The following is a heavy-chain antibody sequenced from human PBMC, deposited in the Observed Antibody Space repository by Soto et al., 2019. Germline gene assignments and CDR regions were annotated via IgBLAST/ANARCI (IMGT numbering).Heavy chain of an antibody. CDR1: GYTFSIMV. J-gene: IGHJ4*02. Sequence: QVQLVQSGAELKKPGASVKVSCKASGYTFSIMVRTWCRQAPEQGPEWFGWVNLNTGDTGYAQKFQGRVTLTTDISTTTAYMELTSLRSEDTAIYYCAKVSRKGSAIDFDYWGQGTLITVSS. D-gene: IGHD3-10*01. V-gene: IGHV1-8*01. CDR3: AKVSRKGSAIDFDY. CDR2: VNLNTGDT.